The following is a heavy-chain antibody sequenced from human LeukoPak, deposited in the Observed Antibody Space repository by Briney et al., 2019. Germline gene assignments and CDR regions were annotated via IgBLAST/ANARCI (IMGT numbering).Heavy chain of an antibody. D-gene: IGHD2-2*02. CDR1: GFTFSDYY. CDR2: ISGSGSTT. J-gene: IGHJ4*02. V-gene: IGHV3-11*01. Sequence: GGSLRLSCAASGFTFSDYYMSWVRQAPGKGLEGVSYISGSGSTTYYADSVKGGFTISRDNAKNSLYLQMNSLRVEDTAVYYCAREEGGDCSRTSCYTSSWGQGTQVTVST. CDR3: AREEGGDCSRTSCYTSS.